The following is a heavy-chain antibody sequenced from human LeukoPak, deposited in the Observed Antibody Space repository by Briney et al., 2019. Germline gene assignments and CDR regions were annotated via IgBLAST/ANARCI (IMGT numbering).Heavy chain of an antibody. V-gene: IGHV3-23*01. J-gene: IGHJ4*02. CDR1: GFTFSSYA. CDR3: AKGHRYCTSGNCNSAIDY. D-gene: IGHD2-15*01. Sequence: GGSLRLSCAASGFTFSSYAMSWVRQAPGKGLEWVSIISDRGGTTYYADSVRGRFTISRDNSKNTLYLQMNSLRAEDTAVYYCAKGHRYCTSGNCNSAIDYWGQGTLVTVSS. CDR2: ISDRGGTT.